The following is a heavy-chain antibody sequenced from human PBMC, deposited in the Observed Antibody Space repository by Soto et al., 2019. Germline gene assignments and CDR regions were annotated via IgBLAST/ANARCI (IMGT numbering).Heavy chain of an antibody. J-gene: IGHJ4*02. V-gene: IGHV4-30-4*01. CDR1: GGSISSGDYY. D-gene: IGHD3-22*01. Sequence: LALTCTVSGGSISSGDYYWSWIRQPPGKGLEWIGYIYYSGSTYYNPSLKSRVTISVDTSKNQFSLKLSSVTAADTAVCYCARADYYDSSGYPNWGQGTLVTVSS. CDR2: IYYSGST. CDR3: ARADYYDSSGYPN.